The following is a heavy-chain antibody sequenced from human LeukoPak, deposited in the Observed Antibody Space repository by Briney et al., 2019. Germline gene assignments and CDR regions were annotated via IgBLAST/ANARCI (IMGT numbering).Heavy chain of an antibody. CDR1: GFTVSSNS. Sequence: GGSLRLSCTVSGFTVSSNSMSWVRQAPGKGLEWVSFIYSDNTHYSDSVKGRFTISRDNSKNTLYLQMNSLRAEDTAVYYCVRESVSFFGVIKQNSIYYMDVWGKGTRVTVSS. D-gene: IGHD3-3*01. J-gene: IGHJ6*03. CDR2: IYSDNT. V-gene: IGHV3-53*01. CDR3: VRESVSFFGVIKQNSIYYMDV.